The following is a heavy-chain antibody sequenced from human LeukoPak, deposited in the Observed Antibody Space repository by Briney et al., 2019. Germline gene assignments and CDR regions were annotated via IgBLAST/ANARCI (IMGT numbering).Heavy chain of an antibody. CDR3: ATAGGSQGRGVRYILPNWFDP. J-gene: IGHJ5*02. Sequence: SQTLSLTCAISGDSVSSNSAAWNWIRQSPSRGLEWLGRTYYRSKWYNDYAVSVKSRITINPDTSKNLFSLQLNSVTPEDTAVYYCATAGGSQGRGVRYILPNWFDPWGQGTLVTVSS. CDR2: TYYRSKWYN. CDR1: GDSVSSNSAA. D-gene: IGHD3-10*01. V-gene: IGHV6-1*01.